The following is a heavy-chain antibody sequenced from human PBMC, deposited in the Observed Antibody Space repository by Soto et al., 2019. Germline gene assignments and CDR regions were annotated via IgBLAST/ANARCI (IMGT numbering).Heavy chain of an antibody. CDR2: IYYSGST. J-gene: IGHJ4*02. Sequence: SETLSLTCTVSGGSISSYYWSWIRQPPGKGLEWIGYIYYSGSTNYNPSLKSRVTISVDTSKNQFSLKLSSVTAADTAVYYCAGSSYYYDSSGYSSFDYWGQGTLVTVPQ. CDR1: GGSISSYY. CDR3: AGSSYYYDSSGYSSFDY. D-gene: IGHD3-22*01. V-gene: IGHV4-59*01.